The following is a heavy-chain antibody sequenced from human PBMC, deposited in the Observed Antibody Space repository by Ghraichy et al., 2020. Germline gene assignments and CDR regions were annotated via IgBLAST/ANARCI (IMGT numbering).Heavy chain of an antibody. J-gene: IGHJ4*02. CDR2: LSSSSSII. CDR1: GFTFSSHT. D-gene: IGHD2-8*01. Sequence: GGSLRLSCAASGFTFSSHTMNWVRQAPGKGLEWVSHLSSSSSIIYYADSVKGRFTISRDNANNSLYLQMNSLRDEDTAVYYCVRAPLMSTNYYFDYWGQGTLVTVSS. CDR3: VRAPLMSTNYYFDY. V-gene: IGHV3-48*02.